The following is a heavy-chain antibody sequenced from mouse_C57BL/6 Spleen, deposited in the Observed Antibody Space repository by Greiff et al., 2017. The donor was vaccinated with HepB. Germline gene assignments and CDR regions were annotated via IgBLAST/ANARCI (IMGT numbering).Heavy chain of an antibody. Sequence: EVMLVESGGDLVKPGGSLKLSCAASGFTFSSYGMSWVRQTPDKRLEWVATISSGGSYTYYPDSVKGRFTISRDNAKNTLYLQMSSLKSEDTAMYYCARLDLADYWGQGTTLTVSS. V-gene: IGHV5-6*01. CDR1: GFTFSSYG. CDR3: ARLDLADY. CDR2: ISSGGSYT. J-gene: IGHJ2*01. D-gene: IGHD6-1*01.